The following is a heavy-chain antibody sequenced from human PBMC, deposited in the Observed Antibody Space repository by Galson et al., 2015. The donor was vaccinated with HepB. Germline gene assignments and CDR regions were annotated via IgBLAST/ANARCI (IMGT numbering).Heavy chain of an antibody. V-gene: IGHV3-33*04. CDR1: GNTFSSHG. CDR3: ARYYGNYRAFDY. D-gene: IGHD4-11*01. J-gene: IGHJ4*02. CDR2: IWYDGSKD. Sequence: SLRLSCAASGNTFSSHGTHWVRQAPGKGLEWVALIWYDGSKDYYADSVKGRFAVSRDNFNNISYLQMNSLRAEDTAVYYCARYYGNYRAFDYWGQGTLVTVSS.